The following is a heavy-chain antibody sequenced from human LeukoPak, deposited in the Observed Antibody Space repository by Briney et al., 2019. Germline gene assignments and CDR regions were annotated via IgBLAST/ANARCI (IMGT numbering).Heavy chain of an antibody. D-gene: IGHD3-22*01. V-gene: IGHV3-23*01. J-gene: IGHJ4*02. Sequence: PGGSLRLSCGASGFTFSSYAMNWVRQAPGKGLEWVSGISGSGGSTEYADSVKGRFTISRDNSKNTLYVQVNSLGTEDTAAYYCAKGSYYDSSGSFYFDYWGQGTLVTVSS. CDR2: ISGSGGST. CDR1: GFTFSSYA. CDR3: AKGSYYDSSGSFYFDY.